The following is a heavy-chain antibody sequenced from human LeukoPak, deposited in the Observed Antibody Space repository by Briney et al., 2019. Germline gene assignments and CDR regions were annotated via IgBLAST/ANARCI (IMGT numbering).Heavy chain of an antibody. Sequence: VASVKVSCKASGYTFSSFAISWVRQAPGQGLEWMGWISPYNGNTNYAQKLQGRVTMTTDTSTITAYMELRSLRGDDTAVYYCARSGESSGSAAFDIWGQGTMVTVSS. CDR3: ARSGESSGSAAFDI. CDR2: ISPYNGNT. CDR1: GYTFSSFA. V-gene: IGHV1-18*01. J-gene: IGHJ3*02. D-gene: IGHD3-22*01.